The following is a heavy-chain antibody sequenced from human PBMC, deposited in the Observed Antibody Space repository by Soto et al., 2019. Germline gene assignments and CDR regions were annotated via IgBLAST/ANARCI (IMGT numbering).Heavy chain of an antibody. V-gene: IGHV3-30-3*01. Sequence: QVQLVESGGGVVQPGRSLRLSCAASGFTFSSYAMHWVRQAPGKGLEWVAVISYDGSNKYYADSVKGRFTISRDNSKNALYLQMNSLRAEDTAVYYCPRAYEGDCFDYWGQGTLVTVSS. D-gene: IGHD3-16*01. CDR3: PRAYEGDCFDY. CDR2: ISYDGSNK. J-gene: IGHJ4*02. CDR1: GFTFSSYA.